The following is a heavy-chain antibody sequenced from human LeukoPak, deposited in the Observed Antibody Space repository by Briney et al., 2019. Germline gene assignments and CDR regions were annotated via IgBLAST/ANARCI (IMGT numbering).Heavy chain of an antibody. V-gene: IGHV1-8*01. CDR1: GYTFTSYD. CDR3: AASGFGFGELPSYFYYYMDV. Sequence: ASVKVSCKASGYTFTSYDINWVRQATGQGLEWMGWMNPNSGNTNYAQNFQGRVTLTRDTSTSTVYMELSSLRSEDTAVYYCAASGFGFGELPSYFYYYMDVWGKGTTVTISS. CDR2: MNPNSGNT. D-gene: IGHD3-10*01. J-gene: IGHJ6*03.